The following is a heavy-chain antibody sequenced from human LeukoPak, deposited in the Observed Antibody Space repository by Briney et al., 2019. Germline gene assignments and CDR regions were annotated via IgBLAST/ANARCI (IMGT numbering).Heavy chain of an antibody. CDR2: ISWNSGSI. D-gene: IGHD3-10*01. Sequence: GGSLRLSCAASGFTFSSYWMSWVRPAPGKGLEWGSGISWNSGSIGYADSVKGRFTISRDNAKNSLYLQMNSLRAEDTALYYCAKEGSEDPITMVRGVIIGRGAFDIWGQGTMVTVSS. J-gene: IGHJ3*02. V-gene: IGHV3-9*01. CDR1: GFTFSSYW. CDR3: AKEGSEDPITMVRGVIIGRGAFDI.